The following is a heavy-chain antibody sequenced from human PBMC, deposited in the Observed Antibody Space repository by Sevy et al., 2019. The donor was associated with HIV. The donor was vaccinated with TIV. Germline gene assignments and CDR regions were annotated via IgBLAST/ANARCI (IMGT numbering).Heavy chain of an antibody. V-gene: IGHV3-74*01. D-gene: IGHD6-19*01. CDR3: ARWRAVAGSPHAFDI. CDR2: INGDGRST. J-gene: IGHJ3*02. Sequence: GGSLRLSCAASGFTFSSYWMHWVRQAPGKGLMWVSRINGDGRSTSYADSVKGRFTISRDNAKNTLYLQMNSLRAEDTAVYYCARWRAVAGSPHAFDIWGQGTMVTVSS. CDR1: GFTFSSYW.